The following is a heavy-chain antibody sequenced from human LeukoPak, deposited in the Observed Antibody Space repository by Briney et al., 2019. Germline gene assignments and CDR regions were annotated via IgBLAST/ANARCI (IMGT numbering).Heavy chain of an antibody. CDR3: ARDPVDYYMDV. J-gene: IGHJ6*03. CDR2: ISYSGGT. CDR1: GGSISSSSYY. Sequence: PSETLSLTCTVSGGSISSSSYYWGWIRQPPGKELQWIGIISYSGGTYYNSFLASRVTISVDTSNNQFSLKLSSVTATDTAVYYCARDPVDYYMDVWGKGTTVTVSS. D-gene: IGHD2-15*01. V-gene: IGHV4-39*02.